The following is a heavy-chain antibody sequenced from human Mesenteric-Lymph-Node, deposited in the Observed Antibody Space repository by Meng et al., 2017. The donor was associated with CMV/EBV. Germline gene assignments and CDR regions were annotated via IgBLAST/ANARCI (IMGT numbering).Heavy chain of an antibody. CDR2: ISSSSSYI. CDR1: GFTFSSYS. D-gene: IGHD1-26*01. CDR3: ARGGWELDYFDY. Sequence: GESLKISCAASGFTFSSYSMNWVRQAPGKGLEWVSSISSSSSYIYYAGSVKGRFTISRDNAKNSLYLQMNSLRAEDTAVYYCARGGWELDYFDYWGQGTLVTVSS. V-gene: IGHV3-21*01. J-gene: IGHJ4*02.